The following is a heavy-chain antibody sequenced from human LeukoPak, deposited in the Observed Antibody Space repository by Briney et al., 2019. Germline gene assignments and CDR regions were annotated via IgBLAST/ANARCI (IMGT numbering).Heavy chain of an antibody. J-gene: IGHJ4*02. CDR3: AKIPKGGYFDC. CDR1: AYSFSDYY. D-gene: IGHD2-2*01. CDR2: ITPSGSAT. V-gene: IGHV3-11*01. Sequence: GGSLRLSCAASAYSFSDYYMGWIRQAPGRGLEWVSYITPSGSATYYADSVKGRFTISRDNAKNSLYLQVNSLRAEDTAVYYCAKIPKGGYFDCWGQGTLVTVSS.